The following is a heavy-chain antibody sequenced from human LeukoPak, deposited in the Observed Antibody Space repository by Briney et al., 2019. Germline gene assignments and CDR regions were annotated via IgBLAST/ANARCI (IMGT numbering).Heavy chain of an antibody. CDR2: ISGSGGST. J-gene: IGHJ4*02. CDR1: GFTFSSNA. CDR3: AKGELYYYDSSGYTKPFDY. D-gene: IGHD3-22*01. Sequence: GGSLRLSCAASGFTFSSNAMSWVRQAPGKGLEWVSAISGSGGSTYYADSVKGRFTISRDNSKNTLYLQMNSLRAEDTAVYYCAKGELYYYDSSGYTKPFDYWGQGTLVTVSS. V-gene: IGHV3-23*01.